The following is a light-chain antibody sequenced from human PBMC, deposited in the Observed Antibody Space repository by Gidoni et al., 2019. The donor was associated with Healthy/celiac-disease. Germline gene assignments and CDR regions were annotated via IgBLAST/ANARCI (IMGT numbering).Light chain of an antibody. CDR3: AAWDDSLGWV. J-gene: IGLJ3*02. CDR2: RNN. CDR1: SPNTGSNY. Sequence: QSVLTQPPSASGPPGQRVTISCSGSSPNTGSNYVYWYQQLPGTAPKLLIYRNNQRPSGVPDRFSGSKSGTSASLAISGLRSEDEADYYCAAWDDSLGWVFGGGTKLTVL. V-gene: IGLV1-47*01.